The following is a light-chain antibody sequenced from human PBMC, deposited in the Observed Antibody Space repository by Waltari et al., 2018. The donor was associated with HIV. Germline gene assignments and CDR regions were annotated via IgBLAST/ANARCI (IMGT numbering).Light chain of an antibody. J-gene: IGLJ1*01. Sequence: PGQRVTIPCTGSSSNIGAGYDVHWYQQLPGTAPKLLIYGNSNRPSGVPDRFSGSKYGTSASLAITGLQAEDEADYYCQSYDSSLSGPYVFGTGTKVTVL. CDR3: QSYDSSLSGPYV. CDR1: SSNIGAGYD. CDR2: GNS. V-gene: IGLV1-40*01.